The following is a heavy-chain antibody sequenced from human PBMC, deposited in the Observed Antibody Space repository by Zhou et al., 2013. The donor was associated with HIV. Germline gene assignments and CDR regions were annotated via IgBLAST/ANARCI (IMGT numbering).Heavy chain of an antibody. Sequence: QVLLVQSGAEVKRPGASVKISCEAVGVAFTNYAIHWVRQAPGRSLQWMGWINPGNGKTSSPQVFQGRIRIDRDISASSSYMELSGLTSDDTAVYHCARNQGFCSGGKCSLSSFDLWGQGTLVIVSS. V-gene: IGHV1-3*03. CDR2: INPGNGKT. J-gene: IGHJ3*01. CDR3: ARNQGFCSGGKCSLSSFDL. D-gene: IGHD6-25*01. CDR1: GVAFTNYA.